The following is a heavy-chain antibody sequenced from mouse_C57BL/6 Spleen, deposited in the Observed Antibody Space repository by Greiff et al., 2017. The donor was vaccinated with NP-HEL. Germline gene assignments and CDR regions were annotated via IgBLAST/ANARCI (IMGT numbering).Heavy chain of an antibody. Sequence: VQLQQSGPELVKPGASVKISCKASGYAFSSSWMNWVKQRPGKGLEWIGRIYPGDGDTNYNGKFKGKATLTADKSSSTAYMQLSSLTSEDSAVYFCARPYGSSDYAMDYWGQGTSVTVSS. CDR3: ARPYGSSDYAMDY. CDR1: GYAFSSSW. J-gene: IGHJ4*01. V-gene: IGHV1-82*01. CDR2: IYPGDGDT. D-gene: IGHD1-1*01.